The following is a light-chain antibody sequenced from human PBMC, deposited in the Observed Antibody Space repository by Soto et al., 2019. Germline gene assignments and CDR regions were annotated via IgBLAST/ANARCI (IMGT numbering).Light chain of an antibody. Sequence: DIQMTQSPSTLSASVGDRVTITCRASQSIDTWLAWYQQKPGKAPKLLFFDASSLQTGVPSRFSGSGSGTEFTLTISNLQPEDFATYYYQQFTDYWTFGQGTKVEVK. V-gene: IGKV1-5*01. CDR3: QQFTDYWT. CDR2: DAS. J-gene: IGKJ1*01. CDR1: QSIDTW.